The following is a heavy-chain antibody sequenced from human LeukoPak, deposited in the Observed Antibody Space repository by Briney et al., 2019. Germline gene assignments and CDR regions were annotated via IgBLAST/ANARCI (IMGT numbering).Heavy chain of an antibody. J-gene: IGHJ4*02. D-gene: IGHD3-16*02. CDR3: AKDISSLGELSEGFDY. Sequence: GRSLRLSCAASGFTFDDYAMHWVRQAPGKGLEWVSGISWNSGSIGYADSVKGRFTISRDNAKDSLYLQMNSLRAEDTALYYCAKDISSLGELSEGFDYWGQGTLVTVSS. CDR2: ISWNSGSI. V-gene: IGHV3-9*01. CDR1: GFTFDDYA.